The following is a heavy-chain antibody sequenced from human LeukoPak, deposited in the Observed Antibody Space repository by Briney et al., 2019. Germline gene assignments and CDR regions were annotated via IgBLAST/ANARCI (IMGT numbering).Heavy chain of an antibody. Sequence: SVRVSCKTSGYAFSSFAIAWVRQAPGQGLEWMGWISTYTNTNAAQKFQGRVTMTTDTSTSTAYMEVTSLRSDDTAVYYCARCYEFWTGYFDYWGQGTRVTVSS. V-gene: IGHV1-18*01. D-gene: IGHD3-3*01. CDR1: GYAFSSFA. CDR2: ISTYTNT. CDR3: ARCYEFWTGYFDY. J-gene: IGHJ4*02.